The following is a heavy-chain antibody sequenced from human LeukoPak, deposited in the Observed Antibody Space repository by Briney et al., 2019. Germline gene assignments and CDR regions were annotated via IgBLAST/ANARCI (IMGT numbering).Heavy chain of an antibody. CDR2: IIHSGST. CDR3: ARGLRSIVASGGDAFDI. Sequence: SETLSLTCAVYGGSFSGYYWSWIRQPPGKGLEWMGEIIHSGSTNYNPSLKSRVTISVDTSKNQFSLKLSSVTAADTAVYYCARGLRSIVASGGDAFDIWGQGTMVTVSS. D-gene: IGHD5-12*01. J-gene: IGHJ3*02. CDR1: GGSFSGYY. V-gene: IGHV4-34*01.